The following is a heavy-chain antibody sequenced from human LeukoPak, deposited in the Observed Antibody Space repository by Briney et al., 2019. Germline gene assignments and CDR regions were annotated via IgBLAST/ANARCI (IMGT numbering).Heavy chain of an antibody. V-gene: IGHV1-18*01. Sequence: GASVKVSCKASGYTFTSYGISWVRQAPGQGLEWMGWISAYNGNTNYAQKLQGRVTMTTDTSTSTAYMELRSLRSDDTAVYYCARDLVHDYGLDWFDPWGQGTLVTVSS. D-gene: IGHD4-17*01. CDR3: ARDLVHDYGLDWFDP. J-gene: IGHJ5*02. CDR1: GYTFTSYG. CDR2: ISAYNGNT.